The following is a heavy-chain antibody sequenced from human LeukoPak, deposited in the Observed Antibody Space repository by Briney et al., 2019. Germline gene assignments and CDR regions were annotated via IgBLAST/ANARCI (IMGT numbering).Heavy chain of an antibody. Sequence: GGSLSLSCAASGSTFRSYSMNWVRQAPGKGLEWVSYITSGSSPIYYADSVKGRFTISRDNAKNSLYLQMNSLRDEDTAVYYCARRAYGDDSFDYWGQGTLVTVSS. CDR3: ARRAYGDDSFDY. D-gene: IGHD4-17*01. CDR1: GSTFRSYS. V-gene: IGHV3-48*02. CDR2: ITSGSSPI. J-gene: IGHJ4*02.